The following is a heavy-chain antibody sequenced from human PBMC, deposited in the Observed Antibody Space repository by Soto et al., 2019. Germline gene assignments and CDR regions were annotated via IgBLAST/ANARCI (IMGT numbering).Heavy chain of an antibody. CDR3: ARPDVKWSHAFDI. Sequence: PSETLSLTCAVYGGSFSGYYWSWIRQPPGKGLEWIGEINHSGSTNYNPSLKSRVTISVDTSKNQSSLKLSSVTAADTAVYYCARPDVKWSHAFDIWGQGTMVTVSS. J-gene: IGHJ3*02. CDR1: GGSFSGYY. CDR2: INHSGST. V-gene: IGHV4-34*01. D-gene: IGHD1-26*01.